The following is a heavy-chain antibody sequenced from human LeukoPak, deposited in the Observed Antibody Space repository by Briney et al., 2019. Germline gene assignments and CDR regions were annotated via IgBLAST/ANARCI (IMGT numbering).Heavy chain of an antibody. D-gene: IGHD3-10*02. CDR1: GFTFSSYW. CDR2: INSDGSST. CDR3: AREPAVHDYFDY. V-gene: IGHV3-74*01. J-gene: IGHJ4*02. Sequence: PGGSLRLSCAASGFTFSSYWMHWVRQAPGKGLVWVSGINSDGSSTSYADSVKGRFIISRDNAKNTLYLQMNSLRAEDTAVYYCAREPAVHDYFDYWGQGTLVTVSS.